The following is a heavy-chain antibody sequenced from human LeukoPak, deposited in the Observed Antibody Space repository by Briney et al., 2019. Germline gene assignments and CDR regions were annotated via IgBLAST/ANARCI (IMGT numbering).Heavy chain of an antibody. CDR2: ISSSSSTI. D-gene: IGHD3-16*01. CDR1: GSTFSSYS. J-gene: IGHJ4*02. Sequence: GGSLRLSCAASGSTFSSYSMNWVRQAPGKGLEWVSYISSSSSTIYYADSVKGRYTISRDNAKNSLYLQMNSLRAEDTAVYYCAAGETAENFDYWGQGTLVTVSS. V-gene: IGHV3-48*04. CDR3: AAGETAENFDY.